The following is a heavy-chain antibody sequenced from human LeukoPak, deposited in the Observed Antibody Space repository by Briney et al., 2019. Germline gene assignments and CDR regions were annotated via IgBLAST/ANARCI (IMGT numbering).Heavy chain of an antibody. V-gene: IGHV1-2*02. CDR3: SGHYGPGPV. J-gene: IGHJ4*02. CDR2: THPNGRAT. D-gene: IGHD3-10*01. CDR1: GYIFTDHH. Sequence: ASVNVSCKSSGYIFTDHHILGVRPPPGRGREWMGWTHPNGRATKYGQKFQGRMTMTTDTSITTAYMELNRVTSDDTTIYYCSGHYGPGPVWGQGTLVTASS.